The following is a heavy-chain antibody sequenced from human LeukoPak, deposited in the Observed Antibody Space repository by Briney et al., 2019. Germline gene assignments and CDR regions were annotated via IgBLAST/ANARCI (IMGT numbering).Heavy chain of an antibody. V-gene: IGHV3-30-3*01. J-gene: IGHJ4*02. CDR3: ARSRGATGYYWVDY. CDR1: EFTFSSYA. CDR2: ISYDGSNQ. D-gene: IGHD3-22*01. Sequence: GGSLRLSCAASEFTFSSYAMHWVRQAPGKGLEWVAVISYDGSNQYYADSVRGRFTISRDNSKNTLDLQMNSLRVEDTAVYYCARSRGATGYYWVDYWGPGTLVTVSS.